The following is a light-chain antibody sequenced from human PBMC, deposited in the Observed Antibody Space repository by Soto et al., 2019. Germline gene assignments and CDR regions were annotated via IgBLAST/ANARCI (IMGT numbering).Light chain of an antibody. CDR1: SSDVGGYNY. CDR2: DVS. J-gene: IGLJ2*01. V-gene: IGLV2-14*01. CDR3: SSYTSSSTVI. Sequence: QSALTQPASVSGSPGQSITISCTGTSSDVGGYNYVSWHQQHPGKAPKLMISDVSDRPSGVSHRSSGSKSGNTASLIISGLQAEDDADYYCSSYTSSSTVIFGGGTKLTVL.